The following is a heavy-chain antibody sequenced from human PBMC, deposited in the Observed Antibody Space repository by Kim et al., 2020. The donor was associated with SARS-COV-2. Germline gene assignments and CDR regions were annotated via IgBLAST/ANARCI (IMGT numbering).Heavy chain of an antibody. J-gene: IGHJ4*02. D-gene: IGHD3-3*01. CDR1: GGSISSGGYY. Sequence: SETLSLTCTVSGGSISSGGYYWSWIRQHPGKGLEWIGYIYYSGSTYYNPSLKSRVTISVDTSKNQFSLKLSSVTAADTAVYYCARAPRITIFGMVTNFDYWGQGTLVTVSS. V-gene: IGHV4-31*03. CDR2: IYYSGST. CDR3: ARAPRITIFGMVTNFDY.